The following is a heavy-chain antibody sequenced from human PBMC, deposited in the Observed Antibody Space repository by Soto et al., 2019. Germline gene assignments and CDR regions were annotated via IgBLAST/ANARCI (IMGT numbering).Heavy chain of an antibody. Sequence: EVQLVESGGGLVQPGGSLRLSCAASGFTFSSYWMRWVRQAPGKGLEWVSNIKEDGSDMYYVDSVKGRFTISRDNAKNSMYLKMNSLKADDPAVYYCATEVWVYYDFWSGYSDYWGQGTLVTVSS. D-gene: IGHD3-3*01. CDR3: ATEVWVYYDFWSGYSDY. J-gene: IGHJ4*02. CDR2: IKEDGSDM. CDR1: GFTFSSYW. V-gene: IGHV3-7*01.